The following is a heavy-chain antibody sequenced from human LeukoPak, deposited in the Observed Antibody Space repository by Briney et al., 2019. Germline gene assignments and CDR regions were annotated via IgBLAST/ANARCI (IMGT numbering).Heavy chain of an antibody. D-gene: IGHD2-8*02. V-gene: IGHV1-2*02. CDR1: GYTFTGYY. J-gene: IGHJ4*02. CDR3: ARVIPLGHSTGARCYGVDY. CDR2: INPNSGGT. Sequence: ASVKVSCKASGYTFTGYYMHWVRQAPGQGLEWMGWINPNSGGTNYAQKFQGRVTMTRDTSISTAYMELSRLTSDDTALYYCARVIPLGHSTGARCYGVDYWGQGTLVTVSS.